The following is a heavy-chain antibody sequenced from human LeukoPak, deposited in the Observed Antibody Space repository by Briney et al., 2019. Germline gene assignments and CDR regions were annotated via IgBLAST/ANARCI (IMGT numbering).Heavy chain of an antibody. Sequence: GGSLRLSCEASGFTFRDYWMTWVRQAPGKGLEWAANVKQDGTEKFYVDSVKGRFTISRDNGKNSLYLQMNSLRVEDTAIYYCARAGGTSWADHWGQGTLVTVSS. V-gene: IGHV3-7*01. D-gene: IGHD6-13*01. CDR1: GFTFRDYW. J-gene: IGHJ4*02. CDR3: ARAGGTSWADH. CDR2: VKQDGTEK.